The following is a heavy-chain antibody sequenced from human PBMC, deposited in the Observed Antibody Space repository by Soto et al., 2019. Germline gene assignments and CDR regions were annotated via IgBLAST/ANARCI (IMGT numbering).Heavy chain of an antibody. D-gene: IGHD2-15*01. Sequence: ASVNVSCKASGYTFTSYYMHWVRQAPGQGLEWMGIINPSGGSTSYAQKFQGGVTMTRDTSTSTVYMELSSLRSEDTAVYYCARDRIVVVVPYYYGMDVWGQGTTVTVSS. J-gene: IGHJ6*02. CDR1: GYTFTSYY. CDR3: ARDRIVVVVPYYYGMDV. CDR2: INPSGGST. V-gene: IGHV1-46*01.